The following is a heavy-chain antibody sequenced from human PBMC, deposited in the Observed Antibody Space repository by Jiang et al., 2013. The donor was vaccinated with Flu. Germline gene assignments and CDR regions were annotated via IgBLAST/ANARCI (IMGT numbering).Heavy chain of an antibody. V-gene: IGHV3-30*18. Sequence: VQLVESGGGVVQPGRSLRLSCAASGFTFSSYGMHWVRQAPGKGLEWVAVISYDGSNKYYADSVKGRFTISRDNSKNTLYLQMNSLRAEDTAVYYCAKDRLTPPMFRYYYYYGMDVWGQGTTVTVSS. CDR1: GFTFSSYG. CDR2: ISYDGSNK. CDR3: AKDRLTPPMFRYYYYYGMDV. J-gene: IGHJ6*02. D-gene: IGHD4/OR15-4a*01.